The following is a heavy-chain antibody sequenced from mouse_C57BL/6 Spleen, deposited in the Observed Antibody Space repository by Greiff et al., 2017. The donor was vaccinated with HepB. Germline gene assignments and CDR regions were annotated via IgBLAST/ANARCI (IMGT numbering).Heavy chain of an antibody. D-gene: IGHD1-1*01. CDR1: GYTFTSYW. J-gene: IGHJ2*01. Sequence: QVQLQQPGAELVRPGTSVKLSCTASGYTFTSYWMHWVKQRPGQGLEWIGVIDPSDSYTNYNQKFKGQATLTVDTSSSTAYMQLSSLTSEDSAVYYWARRGVMTVVANFDYWGQGTTRTVAS. CDR3: ARRGVMTVVANFDY. CDR2: IDPSDSYT. V-gene: IGHV1-59*01.